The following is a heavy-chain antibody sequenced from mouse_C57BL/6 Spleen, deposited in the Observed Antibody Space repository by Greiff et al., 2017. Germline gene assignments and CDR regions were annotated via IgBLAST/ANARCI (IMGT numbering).Heavy chain of an antibody. V-gene: IGHV1-62-2*01. CDR2: FYPGSGSI. CDR3: ARHEEVYSNYWYFDV. D-gene: IGHD2-5*01. CDR1: GYTFTEYT. Sequence: QVHVKQSGAELVKPGASVKLSCKASGYTFTEYTIHWVKQRSGQGLEWIGWFYPGSGSIKYNEKFKDKATLTADKSSSTVYMELSRLTSEDSAVYFCARHEEVYSNYWYFDVWGTGTTVTVSS. J-gene: IGHJ1*03.